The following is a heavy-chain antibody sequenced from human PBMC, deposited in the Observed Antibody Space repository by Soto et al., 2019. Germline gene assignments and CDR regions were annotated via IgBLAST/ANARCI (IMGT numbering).Heavy chain of an antibody. CDR2: INRDGSYT. CDR1: GFSFSRSW. Sequence: EVQLVESGGGLVKPGGSPRLSCAASGFSFSRSWMHWVRQAPGKGLVWVSRINRDGSYTTYADSVKGRFTISRDNAKKTLYLQMNNLRAEDMAVYYCARVGPDSGTYYYGLDVWGQGTTVTVSS. D-gene: IGHD2-15*01. CDR3: ARVGPDSGTYYYGLDV. V-gene: IGHV3-74*03. J-gene: IGHJ6*02.